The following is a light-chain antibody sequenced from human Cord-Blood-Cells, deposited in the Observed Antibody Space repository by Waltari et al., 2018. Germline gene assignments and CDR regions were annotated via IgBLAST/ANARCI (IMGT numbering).Light chain of an antibody. CDR2: AAS. CDR1: QSISSY. CDR3: QQSYSTPRGCT. J-gene: IGKJ3*01. Sequence: DIQMTQSPSSLSASVGDRVTITCRASQSISSYLNWYQQKPGKAPKLLIYAASSLQSGVRSRFSGSGSGTDLALAISSLQPEDFATYDCQQSYSTPRGCTFGPGTKVDIK. V-gene: IGKV1-39*01.